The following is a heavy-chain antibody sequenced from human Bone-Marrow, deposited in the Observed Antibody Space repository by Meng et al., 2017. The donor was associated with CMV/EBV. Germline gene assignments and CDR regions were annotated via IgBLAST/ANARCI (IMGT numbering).Heavy chain of an antibody. J-gene: IGHJ6*02. CDR3: ARVPSSHIFGVGGGYYGMDV. CDR2: IIPILGIA. V-gene: IGHV1-69*10. D-gene: IGHD3-3*01. Sequence: SVKVSCKASGGSFSNYAISWVRQAPGQGLEWMGGIIPILGIANYAQKFQGRVTITADKSTSTAYMELSSLRSEDTAVYYCARVPSSHIFGVGGGYYGMDVWGQGTTVTVSS. CDR1: GGSFSNYA.